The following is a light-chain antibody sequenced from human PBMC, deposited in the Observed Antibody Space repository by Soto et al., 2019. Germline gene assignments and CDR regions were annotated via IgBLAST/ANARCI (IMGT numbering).Light chain of an antibody. J-gene: IGKJ1*01. CDR2: AAS. Sequence: DIQMTQSPSSLSASVRDRVTITCRASQDIINNLAWYQQKPGKVPKLLIYAASTLQSGVPSRFDGSGSGTDFTLTISSLQPEDVATYYCQRYNSALGGTFGQGTKVEIK. V-gene: IGKV1-27*01. CDR1: QDIINN. CDR3: QRYNSALGGT.